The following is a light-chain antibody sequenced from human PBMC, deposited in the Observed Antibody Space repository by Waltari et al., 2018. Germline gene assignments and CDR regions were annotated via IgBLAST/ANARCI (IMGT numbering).Light chain of an antibody. CDR1: QSISSY. CDR3: QQSYSTPYT. CDR2: AAS. Sequence: DIQLTQSPSSLSASVGDRVTITCRASQSISSYLNWYQQKPGKAPKLLIYAASSLQSGVPSRFSGSGSGTEFTLTISSLQPEDFATYYCQQSYSTPYTFGLGTKLEIK. V-gene: IGKV1-39*01. J-gene: IGKJ2*01.